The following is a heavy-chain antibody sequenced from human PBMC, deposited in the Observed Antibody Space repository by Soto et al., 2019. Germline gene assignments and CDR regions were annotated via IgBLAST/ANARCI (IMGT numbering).Heavy chain of an antibody. J-gene: IGHJ3*02. CDR2: IMPGSSHI. Sequence: PLRLSYAASGFNFSDYSMNWVRQATGKGLEWVSYIMPGSSHIFYADSVKGRFTISRDNAKNSLYLQMNSLTAEDTAVYYCAIEKVGVTSIHVFDIWGQGTMVTVSS. V-gene: IGHV3-48*01. CDR3: AIEKVGVTSIHVFDI. D-gene: IGHD1-26*01. CDR1: GFNFSDYS.